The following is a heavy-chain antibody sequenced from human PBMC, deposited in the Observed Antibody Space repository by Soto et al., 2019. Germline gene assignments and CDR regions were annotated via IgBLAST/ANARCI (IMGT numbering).Heavy chain of an antibody. D-gene: IGHD1-1*01. CDR3: ARGRYGDY. CDR2: ISAHNGNT. J-gene: IGHJ4*02. Sequence: QVHLVQSGAEVKKPGASVKVSCKGPGYDFTTYGITWVRQAPGQGLEWMAWISAHNGNTDYAQKLQGRVTVTRDTSTSTAYMELRSLSSDDTAMYYCARGRYGDYWGQGALVTVSS. CDR1: GYDFTTYG. V-gene: IGHV1-18*01.